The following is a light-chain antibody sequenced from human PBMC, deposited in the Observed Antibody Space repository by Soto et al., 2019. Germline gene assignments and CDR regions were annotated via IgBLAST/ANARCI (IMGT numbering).Light chain of an antibody. CDR3: QQRSHSPWLT. J-gene: IGKJ4*01. CDR1: QSVNNY. CDR2: DVF. Sequence: EIVLTQSPATLSLSPGERATLSCRASQSVNNYLTWYQQKPGQAPRLVIYDVFNRATGTPARFSGSGSRTDFTPTISSLEPEDFEVYYCQQRSHSPWLTFGGGTRVEIK. V-gene: IGKV3-11*01.